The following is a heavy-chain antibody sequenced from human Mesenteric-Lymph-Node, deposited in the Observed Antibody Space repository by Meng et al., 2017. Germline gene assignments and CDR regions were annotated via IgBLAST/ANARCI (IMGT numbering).Heavy chain of an antibody. Sequence: ASVQVSCKASGYTFTGCYMHWVRQAPGQGLEWLGRMNPNSGATNNAQKFQGRVTMTRNTTNSTAYMELRRLRSDDTAVYFCERECSQAGMDVWGQGTTVTVSS. J-gene: IGHJ6*02. V-gene: IGHV1-2*06. CDR1: GYTFTGCY. CDR2: MNPNSGAT. CDR3: ERECSQAGMDV. D-gene: IGHD3-10*02.